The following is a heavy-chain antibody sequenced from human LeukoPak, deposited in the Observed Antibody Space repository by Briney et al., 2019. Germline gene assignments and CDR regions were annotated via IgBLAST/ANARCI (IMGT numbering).Heavy chain of an antibody. J-gene: IGHJ4*02. D-gene: IGHD6-13*01. Sequence: PSETLSLTCTVSSVSISSGTYYWSWIRQPAGRGLEWIGRITSSGSTNYNPSLKNRVTISVDTSKNHFSLKLSSVTAADTAVYYCARTPRIAAAESFDFWGQGTLVTVSS. CDR1: SVSISSGTYY. CDR3: ARTPRIAAAESFDF. CDR2: ITSSGST. V-gene: IGHV4-61*02.